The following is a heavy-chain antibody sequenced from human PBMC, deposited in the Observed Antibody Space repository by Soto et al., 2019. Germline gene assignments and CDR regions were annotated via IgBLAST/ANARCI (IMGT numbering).Heavy chain of an antibody. CDR2: IYHSGST. J-gene: IGHJ5*02. V-gene: IGHV4-30-2*01. CDR1: GGYLSSGVYS. D-gene: IGHD3-22*01. CDR3: ARGSLYYDSDPGWFDP. Sequence: SSETLSVTCAVSGGYLSSGVYSWGWNRQPPGKGLEWIGYIYHSGSTYYNPSLKSRVTISVDRSKNQFSLKLSSVTAADTAVYYCARGSLYYDSDPGWFDPWGQGTLVTVSS.